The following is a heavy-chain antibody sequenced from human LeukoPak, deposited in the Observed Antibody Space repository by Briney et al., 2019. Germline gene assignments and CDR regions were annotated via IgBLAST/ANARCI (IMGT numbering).Heavy chain of an antibody. J-gene: IGHJ4*02. V-gene: IGHV1-2*02. Sequence: ASVKVSCKASGYTFTGYYMHWVRQAPGQGLEWMGWINPNSGGTNYAQKFQGRVTMTRDTSISTAYMELSRLRSDDTAVYYCARDRYGNYGSGSWEVDYWGQGTLVTVSS. CDR1: GYTFTGYY. D-gene: IGHD3-10*01. CDR2: INPNSGGT. CDR3: ARDRYGNYGSGSWEVDY.